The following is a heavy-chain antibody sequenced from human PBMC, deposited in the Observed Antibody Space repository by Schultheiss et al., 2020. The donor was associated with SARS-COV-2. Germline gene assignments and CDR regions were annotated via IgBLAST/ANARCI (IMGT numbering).Heavy chain of an antibody. J-gene: IGHJ4*02. CDR3: GRGGRYYYGAGSSFNDY. D-gene: IGHD3-10*01. Sequence: GGSLRLSCAASGFTFSNAWMSWVRQAPGKGLEWVSVILGIGSSTYYAESVKGRFTISRDNTNNSLYLQINSLRGEDTAVYFCGRGGRYYYGAGSSFNDYWGQGTLVTVSS. CDR2: ILGIGSST. V-gene: IGHV3-48*01. CDR1: GFTFSNAW.